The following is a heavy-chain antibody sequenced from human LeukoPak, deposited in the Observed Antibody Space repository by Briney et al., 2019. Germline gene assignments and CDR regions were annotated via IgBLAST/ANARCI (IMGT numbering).Heavy chain of an antibody. CDR3: ARDAQWELRALDV. Sequence: ASVKVSCKASGGTFSNHAISWVRQAPGQGLEWMGGIIPIFGTANYAQKFQGRVTITADKSTNTTYMEITSLTSDDTAVYYCARDAQWELRALDVWGRGTMVIVSS. CDR1: GGTFSNHA. CDR2: IIPIFGTA. D-gene: IGHD1-26*01. J-gene: IGHJ3*01. V-gene: IGHV1-69*06.